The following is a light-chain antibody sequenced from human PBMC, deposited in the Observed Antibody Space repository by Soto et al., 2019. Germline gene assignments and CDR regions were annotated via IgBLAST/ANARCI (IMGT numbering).Light chain of an antibody. CDR2: GAS. V-gene: IGKV3-20*01. Sequence: IVLTQSPGTLSLSPGERATLSCRASQSISSSQLAWYQQKPGQPPSLLIYGASSRATGIPDRFSGGGSGTDFTLTIRRLEPEDFAVYYCQPYRDSPGTFGQGTKVEIK. CDR3: QPYRDSPGT. J-gene: IGKJ1*01. CDR1: QSISSSQ.